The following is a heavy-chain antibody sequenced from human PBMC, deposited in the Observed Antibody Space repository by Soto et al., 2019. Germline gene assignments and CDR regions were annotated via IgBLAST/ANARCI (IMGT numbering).Heavy chain of an antibody. V-gene: IGHV3-48*03. CDR3: ARGTYYHDSRVY. D-gene: IGHD3-22*01. J-gene: IGHJ4*02. CDR1: GFTFSSYE. CDR2: ISSSGTTI. Sequence: SLRLSCAASGFTFSSYEMNWVRQAPGKGLELVSYISSSGTTIYYADSVKGRFTISRDNAKNSLYLQMHSLSAEDTAVYFCARGTYYHDSRVYWGQGXLVTVYS.